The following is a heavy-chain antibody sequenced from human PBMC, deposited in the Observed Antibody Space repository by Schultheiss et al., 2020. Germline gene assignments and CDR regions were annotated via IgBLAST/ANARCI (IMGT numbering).Heavy chain of an antibody. D-gene: IGHD2-2*01. Sequence: SQTPSLTCTVSGGSISSGSYYWSWIRQPPGKGLEWIGEINHSGSTNYNPSLKSRVTISVDTSKNQFSLQLTSVTAADTAVYYCARLHSRSSTSRGGAGYYYAMDVWGQGTTVTVSS. V-gene: IGHV4-39*01. CDR2: INHSGST. CDR1: GGSISSGSYY. CDR3: ARLHSRSSTSRGGAGYYYAMDV. J-gene: IGHJ6*02.